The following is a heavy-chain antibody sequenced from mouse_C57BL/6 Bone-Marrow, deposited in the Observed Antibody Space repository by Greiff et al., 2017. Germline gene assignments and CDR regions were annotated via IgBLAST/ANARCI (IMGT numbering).Heavy chain of an antibody. J-gene: IGHJ3*01. CDR2: INPSNGGT. Sequence: QVQLQQPGTELVKPGASVKLSCKASGYTFTSYWMHWVKQRPGQGLEWIGNINPSNGGTNYNEKFKSKATLTVDKSSSTAYMQLSSLTCEDSAVYSCARRGESNCRFAYWGQGTLITVSA. CDR1: GYTFTSYW. D-gene: IGHD2-5*01. CDR3: ARRGESNCRFAY. V-gene: IGHV1-53*01.